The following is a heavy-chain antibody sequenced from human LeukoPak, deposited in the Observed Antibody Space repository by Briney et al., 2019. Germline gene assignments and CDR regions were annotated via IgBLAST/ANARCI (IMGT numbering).Heavy chain of an antibody. J-gene: IGHJ4*02. V-gene: IGHV3-53*01. CDR2: IFSGDNT. D-gene: IGHD3-16*01. CDR1: GFIVSSYY. CDR3: AKTLGEATDY. Sequence: GGSLRLSCAVSGFIVSSYYMSWVRQAPGKGLEWVSVIFSGDNTYYADSVKGRFTISRDDSKNTLYLQMNSLRVEDTAVYYCAKTLGEATDYWGQGTLVTVSS.